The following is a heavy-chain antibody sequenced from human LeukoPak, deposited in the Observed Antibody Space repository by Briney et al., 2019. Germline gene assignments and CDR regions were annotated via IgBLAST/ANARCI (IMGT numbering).Heavy chain of an antibody. CDR2: IYYSGNT. CDR3: ARGAPYSSGWYY. Sequence: PSETLSLTCAVSGGSINSYYWTWIRQPPGKGLEYIGYIYYSGNTNYNPSLKSRVVISVDTSKNQFSLKLTSVTAADTAVYYCARGAPYSSGWYYWGQGTLVTVSS. V-gene: IGHV4-59*12. CDR1: GGSINSYY. J-gene: IGHJ4*02. D-gene: IGHD6-19*01.